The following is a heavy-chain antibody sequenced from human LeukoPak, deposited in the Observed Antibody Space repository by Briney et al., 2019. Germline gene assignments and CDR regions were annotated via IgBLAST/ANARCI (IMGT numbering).Heavy chain of an antibody. J-gene: IGHJ4*02. Sequence: GASVKVSCKASGYTFTGYYMHWVRQAPGQGLEWMGWINPNSGGTNYAQKFQGRVTMTRDTTISTAYMELSRLRSDDTAVYYCARDRGYSGYVSYYFDYWGQGTLVTVSS. CDR3: ARDRGYSGYVSYYFDY. V-gene: IGHV1-2*02. CDR1: GYTFTGYY. CDR2: INPNSGGT. D-gene: IGHD5-12*01.